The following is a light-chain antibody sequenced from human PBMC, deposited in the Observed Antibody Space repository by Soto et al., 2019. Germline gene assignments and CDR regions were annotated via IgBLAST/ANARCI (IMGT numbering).Light chain of an antibody. V-gene: IGKV4-1*01. Sequence: DIVMTQSPDSLAVSLGERATINCKSSQSVLYSSNNKNYLAWYQQKPGQPPKLLIYWASTRESGVPDRFSGSGSGTDFTLTISSLQPEDFTTYYCLQRDGYPRTFGQGTKVEIK. CDR3: LQRDGYPRT. J-gene: IGKJ1*01. CDR2: WAS. CDR1: QSVLYSSNNKNY.